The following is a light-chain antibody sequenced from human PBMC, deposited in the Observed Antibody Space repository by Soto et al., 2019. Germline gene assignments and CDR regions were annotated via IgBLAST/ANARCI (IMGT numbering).Light chain of an antibody. V-gene: IGKV3-20*01. CDR1: QSISSNY. J-gene: IGKJ1*01. CDR3: QQYSSSPRT. CDR2: GAS. Sequence: EIVLTQSPGTLSLSPGERATLSCRASQSISSNYLAWYHQRPGQAPRLLIYGASSRATDIPDRFRGSGSGRDFVLNISRLERGDSGVYYCQQYSSSPRTFGQGTKVDIK.